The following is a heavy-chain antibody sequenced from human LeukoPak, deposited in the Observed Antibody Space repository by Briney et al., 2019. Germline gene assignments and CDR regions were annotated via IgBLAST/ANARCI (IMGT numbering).Heavy chain of an antibody. CDR3: AKDDYNNGRDY. CDR1: GFTFSSYA. V-gene: IGHV3-23*01. J-gene: IGHJ4*02. Sequence: PGGSLRLSCAASGFTFSSYAMSWVRQAPGKGLEWVSVIGVSGGDSYYAGSVKGRFTISRDNSKNTLYLQMNSLRAEDTAVYYCAKDDYNNGRDYWGQGTLVTVSS. D-gene: IGHD4-11*01. CDR2: IGVSGGDS.